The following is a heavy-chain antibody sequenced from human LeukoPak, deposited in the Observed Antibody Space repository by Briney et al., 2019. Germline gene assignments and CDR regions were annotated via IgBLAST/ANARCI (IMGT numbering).Heavy chain of an antibody. Sequence: GGSLRLSCAASGFTFSSYAMSWVRQAPGKGLEWVSAISGSGGSTYYADSVKGRFTISRDNSKNTLYLQMNSLRAEDTAVYYCAKDPNTYYYGSGINFDYWGQGTLVTVSS. V-gene: IGHV3-23*01. D-gene: IGHD3-10*01. CDR1: GFTFSSYA. J-gene: IGHJ4*02. CDR3: AKDPNTYYYGSGINFDY. CDR2: ISGSGGST.